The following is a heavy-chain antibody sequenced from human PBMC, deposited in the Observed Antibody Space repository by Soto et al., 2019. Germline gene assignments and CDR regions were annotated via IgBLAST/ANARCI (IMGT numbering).Heavy chain of an antibody. CDR1: GGSISSDYYH. CDR2: IHHSGSI. D-gene: IGHD2-21*02. CDR3: AREDDGGDSLDV. Sequence: QVQLQQSGPGLVKPSQTLSLTCAVSGGSISSDYYHWTWIRQSPGKGLEWIGYIHHSGSILYNPSLKSRVTISVDTSKNQCSLHLTSVTAADTAVDFCAREDDGGDSLDVWGQGTTVTVSS. V-gene: IGHV4-30-4*08. J-gene: IGHJ6*02.